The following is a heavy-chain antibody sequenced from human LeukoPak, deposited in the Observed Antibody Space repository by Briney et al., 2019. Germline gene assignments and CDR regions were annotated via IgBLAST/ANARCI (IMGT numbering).Heavy chain of an antibody. CDR2: ISSSSSYT. J-gene: IGHJ4*02. CDR1: GFTFSDYY. CDR3: AKTRVVPAAHFDY. Sequence: GGSLRLSCAASGFTFSDYYMSWIRQAPGKGLEWVSYISSSSSYTNYADSVKGRFTISRDNAKNSLYLQMNSLGAEDTAVYYCAKTRVVPAAHFDYWGQGTLVTVSS. D-gene: IGHD2-2*01. V-gene: IGHV3-11*06.